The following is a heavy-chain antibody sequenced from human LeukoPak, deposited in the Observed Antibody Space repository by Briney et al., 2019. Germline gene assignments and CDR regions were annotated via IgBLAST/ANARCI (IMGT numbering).Heavy chain of an antibody. V-gene: IGHV3-53*01. J-gene: IGHJ5*02. CDR1: GFTFSSYW. D-gene: IGHD4-17*01. CDR3: IVFGDSNH. CDR2: IHTSGDT. Sequence: GGSLRLSCAASGFTFSSYWMHWVRQAPGKGLVWVSAIHTSGDTCYADSVKGRFTISRDTSKNTLYLQINSLRVEDTAVYYCIVFGDSNHWGQGTLVTVSS.